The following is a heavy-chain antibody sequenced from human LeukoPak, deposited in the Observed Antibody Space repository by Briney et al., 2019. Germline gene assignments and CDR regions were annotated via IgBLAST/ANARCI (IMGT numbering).Heavy chain of an antibody. CDR1: GGTFSSYA. D-gene: IGHD2-2*01. J-gene: IGHJ5*02. CDR3: ARGGPMRNGSSTSCHNWFDP. Sequence: ASVKVSCKASGGTFSSYAISWVRQAPGQGLEWMGGIIPIFGTANYAQKFQGRVTITADESTSTAYMELSSLRSEDTAVYYCARGGPMRNGSSTSCHNWFDPWAREPWSPSPQ. CDR2: IIPIFGTA. V-gene: IGHV1-69*13.